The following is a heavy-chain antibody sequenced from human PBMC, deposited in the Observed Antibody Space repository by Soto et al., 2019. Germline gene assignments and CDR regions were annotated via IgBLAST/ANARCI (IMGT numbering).Heavy chain of an antibody. CDR3: AHDGGLDWFDP. CDR2: IFWDDDK. J-gene: IGHJ5*02. CDR1: GFSLTTNGAG. Sequence: QITLKESGPTLVKPTQPLTLTCTFSGFSLTTNGAGVDWIRQPPGKALEWLALIFWDDDKRYSPSLKSRLTIIKDTPKNQVVLTMTNMDPVDTATYYCAHDGGLDWFDPWGQGTLVTVSS. V-gene: IGHV2-5*02. D-gene: IGHD3-16*01.